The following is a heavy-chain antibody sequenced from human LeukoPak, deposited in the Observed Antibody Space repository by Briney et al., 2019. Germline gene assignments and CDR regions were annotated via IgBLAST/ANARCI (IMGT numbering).Heavy chain of an antibody. Sequence: SQTLSLTCAVSDGSISSGGYYWSWIRQHPGKGLEWIGYIYYSGSTYYNPSLKSRVTISVDTSKNQFSLKLSSVTAADTAVYYCARTTYYYGSGSSPHLDYWGQGTLVTVSS. J-gene: IGHJ4*02. CDR2: IYYSGST. CDR3: ARTTYYYGSGSSPHLDY. D-gene: IGHD3-10*01. CDR1: DGSISSGGYY. V-gene: IGHV4-31*11.